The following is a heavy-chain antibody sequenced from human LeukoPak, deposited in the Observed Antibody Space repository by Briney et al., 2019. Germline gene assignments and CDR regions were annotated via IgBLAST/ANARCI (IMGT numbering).Heavy chain of an antibody. CDR1: GGSISSYY. D-gene: IGHD3-3*01. V-gene: IGHV4-59*01. J-gene: IGHJ4*02. Sequence: SETLSLTCTVSGGSISSYYWSWIQQPPGKGLEWIGYIYYSGSTNYNPSLKSRVTISVDTSKNQFSLKLSSVTAADTAVYYCARGGGITIFGVVPDYWGQGTLVTVSS. CDR2: IYYSGST. CDR3: ARGGGITIFGVVPDY.